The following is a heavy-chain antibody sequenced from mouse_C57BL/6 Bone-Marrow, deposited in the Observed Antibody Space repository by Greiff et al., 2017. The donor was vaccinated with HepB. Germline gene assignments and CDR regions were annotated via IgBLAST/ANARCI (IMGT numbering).Heavy chain of an antibody. CDR1: GYAFSSSW. D-gene: IGHD1-1*01. CDR3: ARRNYLRYFDV. CDR2: IYPGDGDT. Sequence: VKLQESGPELVKPGASVKISCKASGYAFSSSWMNWVKQRPGKGLEWIGRIYPGDGDTNYNGKFKGKATLSADKSSSTAYMQLSSLTSEDSAVYFCARRNYLRYFDVWGTGTTITVSS. V-gene: IGHV1-82*01. J-gene: IGHJ1*03.